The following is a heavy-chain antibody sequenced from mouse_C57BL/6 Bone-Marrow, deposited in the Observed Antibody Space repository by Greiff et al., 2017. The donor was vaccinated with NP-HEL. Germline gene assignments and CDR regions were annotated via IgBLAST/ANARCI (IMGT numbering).Heavy chain of an antibody. CDR2: ISSGGDYI. Sequence: EVKLMESGEGLVKPGGSLKLSCAASGFTFSSYAMSWVRQTPEKRLEWVAYISSGGDYIYYADTVKGRSTISRDNARNTLYLQMSSLKSEDTAMYYCTTYGNSFDYWGQGTTLTVSS. J-gene: IGHJ2*01. D-gene: IGHD2-1*01. V-gene: IGHV5-9-1*02. CDR1: GFTFSSYA. CDR3: TTYGNSFDY.